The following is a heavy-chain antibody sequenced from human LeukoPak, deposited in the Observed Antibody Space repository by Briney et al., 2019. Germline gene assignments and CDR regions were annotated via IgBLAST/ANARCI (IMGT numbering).Heavy chain of an antibody. CDR3: ARAGCCSSTGCSVYAFDI. Sequence: GGSLRLSCAASGFTFSSYAMHWVRQAPGKGLEYVSAISSNGGSTYYANSVKGRFTISRDNSKNTLYLQMGRLTAEDMGVSLCARAGCCSSTGCSVYAFDIWGQGTMVTVSS. J-gene: IGHJ3*02. CDR2: ISSNGGST. V-gene: IGHV3-64*01. D-gene: IGHD2-2*01. CDR1: GFTFSSYA.